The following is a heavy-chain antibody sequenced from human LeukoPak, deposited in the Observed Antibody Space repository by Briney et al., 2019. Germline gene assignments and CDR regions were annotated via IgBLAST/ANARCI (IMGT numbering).Heavy chain of an antibody. CDR2: IYYSGST. CDR3: ARDHLANLASRLFDP. Sequence: PSETLSLTCAVYGGSFSGYYWGWIRQPPGKGLEWIGSIYYSGSTYYNPSLKSRVTISVDTSKNQFSLKLSSVTAADTAVYYCARDHLANLASRLFDPWGQGTLVTVPS. CDR1: GGSFSGYY. J-gene: IGHJ5*02. V-gene: IGHV4-34*01. D-gene: IGHD3-3*01.